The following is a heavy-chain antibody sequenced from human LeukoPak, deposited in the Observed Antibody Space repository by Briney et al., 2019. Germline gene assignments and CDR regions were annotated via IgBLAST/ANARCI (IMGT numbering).Heavy chain of an antibody. Sequence: PSETLSLTCTVSGGSISSYYWSWIRQPPGKGLEWIGYIYYSGSTNYNPSLKSRVTISVDTSKNQFSLKLSSVTAADTAVYYCARGPYGSGSCFDYWGQGTLVTVSS. D-gene: IGHD3-10*01. CDR3: ARGPYGSGSCFDY. CDR2: IYYSGST. J-gene: IGHJ4*02. V-gene: IGHV4-59*01. CDR1: GGSISSYY.